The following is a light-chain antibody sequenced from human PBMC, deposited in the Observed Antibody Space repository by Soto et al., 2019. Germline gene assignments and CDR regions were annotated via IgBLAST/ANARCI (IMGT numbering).Light chain of an antibody. J-gene: IGKJ1*01. V-gene: IGKV3-20*01. CDR2: QTS. Sequence: EIVLTQSPATLSSFPGDRVTLSCRASQYINTRLAWYQHRPGQAPTLLIYQTSIRAAGIPARFSGSGSGTDFTLTISRLEPEDFAVYYCQQYGSSPRTFGQGTKVDI. CDR1: QYINTR. CDR3: QQYGSSPRT.